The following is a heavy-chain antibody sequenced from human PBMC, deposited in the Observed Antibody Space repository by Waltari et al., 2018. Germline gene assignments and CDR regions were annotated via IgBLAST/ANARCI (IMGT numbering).Heavy chain of an antibody. CDR3: AKAGGIAAAEFQFDF. V-gene: IGHV3-23*01. CDR2: ISGPALTT. Sequence: EVQLLESGGGLVQPGGSLRLSCAASGFTFLGSAMTWVRQAPGKGLEWVSSISGPALTTFYADSVKGRFSVSRDNSKNTLYLQINGLRADDTAVYYCAKAGGIAAAEFQFDFWGRGTLVTVSS. CDR1: GFTFLGSA. D-gene: IGHD6-13*01. J-gene: IGHJ4*02.